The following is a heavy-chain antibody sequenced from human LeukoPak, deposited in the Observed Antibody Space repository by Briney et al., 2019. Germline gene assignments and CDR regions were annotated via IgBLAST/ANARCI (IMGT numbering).Heavy chain of an antibody. CDR2: VSYDGSKT. CDR3: ARERVDYGSFDY. CDR1: GFTFNRFG. D-gene: IGHD4-17*01. J-gene: IGHJ4*02. Sequence: GKSLRLSCAASGFTFNRFGIHWVRRAPGKGLQWVALVSYDGSKTHYADSVKGRFTISRDNSKNTLYLQMNSLRAEDTAVYYCARERVDYGSFDYWGQGTLVTVSS. V-gene: IGHV3-30*03.